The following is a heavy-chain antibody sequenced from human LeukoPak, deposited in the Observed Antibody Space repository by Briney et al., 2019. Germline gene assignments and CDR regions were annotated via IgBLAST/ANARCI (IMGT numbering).Heavy chain of an antibody. D-gene: IGHD2-21*01. J-gene: IGHJ4*02. CDR2: ISSSSSTI. Sequence: GGSLRLSCAASGFTFSSYRMNWVRQAPGKGLGWVSYISSSSSTIYYADSVKGRFTISRDNAKNSLYLQMNSLRAEDTALYYCAKDIVSGRYSYFHYWGQGTLVTVSS. V-gene: IGHV3-48*01. CDR1: GFTFSSYR. CDR3: AKDIVSGRYSYFHY.